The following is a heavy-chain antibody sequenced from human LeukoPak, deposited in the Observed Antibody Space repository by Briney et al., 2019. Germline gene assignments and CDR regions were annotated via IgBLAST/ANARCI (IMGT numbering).Heavy chain of an antibody. CDR2: ISHTGDI. CDR1: GFIFSNFE. CDR3: ARSSGSYRPFDS. J-gene: IGHJ4*02. V-gene: IGHV3-48*03. Sequence: GGSLRLSCVASGFIFSNFEMNWVRQAPGKGLEWISHISHTGDIKYADSVKGRFAISRGNAKNSHYLQMTSLRAEDTAVYYCARSSGSYRPFDSWGQGTLVTVSS. D-gene: IGHD3-22*01.